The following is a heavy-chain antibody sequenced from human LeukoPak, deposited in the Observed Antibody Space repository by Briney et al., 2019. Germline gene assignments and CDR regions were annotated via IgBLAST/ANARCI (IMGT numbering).Heavy chain of an antibody. V-gene: IGHV1-18*01. Sequence: ASVKVSCKASGYTFTSYGISWVRQAPGQGLEWMGWISAYNGNTNYAQKLQGRVTMTTDTSTSTAYMELRSLRPDDTAVYYCARPTYGDYGYYFDYWGQGTLVTVSS. CDR1: GYTFTSYG. CDR3: ARPTYGDYGYYFDY. J-gene: IGHJ4*02. CDR2: ISAYNGNT. D-gene: IGHD4-17*01.